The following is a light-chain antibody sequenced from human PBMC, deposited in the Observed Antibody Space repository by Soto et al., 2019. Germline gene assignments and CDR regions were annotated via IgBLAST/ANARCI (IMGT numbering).Light chain of an antibody. J-gene: IGLJ2*01. CDR1: SSDVGNYNL. CDR2: EGS. V-gene: IGLV2-23*01. Sequence: QSVLTQPASVSGSPGQSITISCTGTSSDVGNYNLVSWYQQHLGKAPKVIIYEGSKRPSGVSNRFSGSKSGNTASLTISGLQAEDEAEYYCCSYAGSLVFGGGTKLTVL. CDR3: CSYAGSLV.